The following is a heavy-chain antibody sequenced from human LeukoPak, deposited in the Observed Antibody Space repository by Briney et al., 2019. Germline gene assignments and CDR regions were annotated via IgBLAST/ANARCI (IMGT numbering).Heavy chain of an antibody. J-gene: IGHJ4*02. Sequence: SETLSLTCTVSGGSISSSSYYWGWIRQPPGKGLEWIGSIYYSGSTYYNPSLKSRVTISVDTSKNQFSLKLSSVTAADTAVYYCASSSSWKYYFDYWGQGTLVTVSS. V-gene: IGHV4-39*07. CDR1: GGSISSSSYY. CDR3: ASSSSWKYYFDY. D-gene: IGHD6-13*01. CDR2: IYYSGST.